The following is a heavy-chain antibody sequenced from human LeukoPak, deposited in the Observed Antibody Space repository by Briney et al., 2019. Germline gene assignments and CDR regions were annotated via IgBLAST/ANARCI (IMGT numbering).Heavy chain of an antibody. CDR3: AKDGPREYNFGTRGSFDS. CDR1: AFTFETHG. V-gene: IGHV3-30*02. CDR2: IRYDGSDP. D-gene: IGHD5-18*01. Sequence: VQPGESLRLSCRASAFTFETHGMHWVRQGPAKGLEWVAFIRYDGSDPSYADSVKGRFTVSRDNSKNTLYLQMNSLRTGDTAVYYCAKDGPREYNFGTRGSFDSWGQGTLVTVSS. J-gene: IGHJ4*02.